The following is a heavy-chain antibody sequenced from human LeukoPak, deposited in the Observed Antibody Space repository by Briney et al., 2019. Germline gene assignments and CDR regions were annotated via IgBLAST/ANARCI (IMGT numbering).Heavy chain of an antibody. V-gene: IGHV1-2*06. CDR2: INPNSGGT. J-gene: IGHJ4*02. CDR3: ARGLYYGSGSYTFDS. D-gene: IGHD3-10*01. Sequence: ASVKVSCKASGYTFTGYYMHWVRQAPGQGLEWMGRINPNSGGTNYAQKFQGRVTMTRDTSISTAYMELRRLRSDDTAVYCCARGLYYGSGSYTFDSWGQGTLVTVSS. CDR1: GYTFTGYY.